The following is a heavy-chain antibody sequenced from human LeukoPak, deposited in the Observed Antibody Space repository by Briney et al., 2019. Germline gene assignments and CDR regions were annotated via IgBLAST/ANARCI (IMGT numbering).Heavy chain of an antibody. Sequence: SETLSLTCAVYGGSFSGYYWSWIRQPPGKGLEWIGYIYYSGSTNYNPSLKSRVTISVDTSKNQFSLKLSSVTAADTAVYYCARGLDYGSGNPPFNDYWGQGTLVTVSS. D-gene: IGHD3-10*01. CDR2: IYYSGST. CDR3: ARGLDYGSGNPPFNDY. CDR1: GGSFSGYY. J-gene: IGHJ4*02. V-gene: IGHV4-59*01.